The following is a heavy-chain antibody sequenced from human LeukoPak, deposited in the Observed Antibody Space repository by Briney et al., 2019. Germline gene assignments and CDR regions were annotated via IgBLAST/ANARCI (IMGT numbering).Heavy chain of an antibody. CDR3: ARGIAVRLRTGTGNWFDP. CDR2: INPSGGST. D-gene: IGHD6-19*01. J-gene: IGHJ5*02. CDR1: GYTFTSYS. V-gene: IGHV1-46*01. Sequence: ASVKVSCKASGYTFTSYSMHWVRQAPGQGLEWMGIINPSGGSTSYAQKFQGRVTMTRDTSTSTVYMGLSSLRSEDTAVYYCARGIAVRLRTGTGNWFDPWGQGTLVTVSS.